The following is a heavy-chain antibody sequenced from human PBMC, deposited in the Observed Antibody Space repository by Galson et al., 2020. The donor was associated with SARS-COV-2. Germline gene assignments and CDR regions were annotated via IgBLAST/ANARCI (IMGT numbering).Heavy chain of an antibody. D-gene: IGHD3-22*01. CDR3: ARAPITMIVVVNAFDI. Sequence: SQTLSLTCTVSGGSISSGGYYWSWIRQHPGKGLEWIGYIYYSGSTYYNPSLKSRVTISVDTSKNQFSLKLSSVTAADTAVYYCARAPITMIVVVNAFDIGGHGTMVTVSS. J-gene: IGHJ3*02. CDR1: GGSISSGGYY. V-gene: IGHV4-31*03. CDR2: IYYSGST.